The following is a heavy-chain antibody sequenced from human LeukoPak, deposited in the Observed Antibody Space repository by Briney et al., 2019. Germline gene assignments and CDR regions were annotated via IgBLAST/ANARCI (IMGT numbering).Heavy chain of an antibody. D-gene: IGHD6-19*01. CDR3: ASTRRAAVAGRFDS. CDR2: LSKSGNT. CDR1: GDSISSYY. J-gene: IGHJ4*02. Sequence: KPSETLSLTCTVSGDSISSYYWSWIRLPPGKGLEWIGYLSKSGNTNYSPSLKSRVTIFGDTSKNQFFLKLSSVTAADTAVYYCASTRRAAVAGRFDSWGQGTLVTVSS. V-gene: IGHV4-59*01.